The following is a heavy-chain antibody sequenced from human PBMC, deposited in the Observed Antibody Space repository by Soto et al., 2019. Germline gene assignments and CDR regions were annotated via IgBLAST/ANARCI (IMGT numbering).Heavy chain of an antibody. J-gene: IGHJ4*02. Sequence: SVKVSCKASGGTFSSYAISWVRQAPGQGLEWMGGIIPIFGTANYAQKFQGRVTITADKSTSTAYMELSSLRSEDTAVYYCARDDTPNYDILTGYYRWGAFDYWGQGTLVTVSS. D-gene: IGHD3-9*01. CDR3: ARDDTPNYDILTGYYRWGAFDY. CDR1: GGTFSSYA. V-gene: IGHV1-69*06. CDR2: IIPIFGTA.